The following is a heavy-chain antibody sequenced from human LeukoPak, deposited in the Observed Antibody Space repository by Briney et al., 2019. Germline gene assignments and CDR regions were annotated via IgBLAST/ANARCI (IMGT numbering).Heavy chain of an antibody. CDR2: IGPNGDGA. CDR1: GFSISRYS. J-gene: IGHJ4*02. Sequence: PGGSLRLSCSASGFSISRYSMHWVRQAPGKGLEYVSAIGPNGDGAYYADSVKNRFTISRDNSKNTLYLQMSSLRPEDTAVYYCVHDLHDSACEFNWGQGTLVTVSS. D-gene: IGHD3-22*01. V-gene: IGHV3-64D*06. CDR3: VHDLHDSACEFN.